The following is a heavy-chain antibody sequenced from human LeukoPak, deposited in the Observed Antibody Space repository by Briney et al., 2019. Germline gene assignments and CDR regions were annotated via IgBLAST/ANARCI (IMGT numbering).Heavy chain of an antibody. CDR3: AREATGYDFWSGYFIFDY. CDR1: GYTFTSYG. CDR2: ISAYNGNT. J-gene: IGHJ4*02. Sequence: ASVKVSCKASGYTFTSYGISWVRQAPGQGLEWMGWISAYNGNTNYAQKLQGRVTMTTDTSTSTAYMELRSLRSDDTAVYYCAREATGYDFWSGYFIFDYWGQGTPVTVSS. V-gene: IGHV1-18*01. D-gene: IGHD3-3*01.